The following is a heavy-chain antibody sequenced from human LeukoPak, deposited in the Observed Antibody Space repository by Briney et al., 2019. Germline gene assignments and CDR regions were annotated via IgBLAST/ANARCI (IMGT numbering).Heavy chain of an antibody. D-gene: IGHD4-17*01. V-gene: IGHV1-69*13. CDR2: IIPIFGTA. J-gene: IGHJ6*02. CDR3: ARLNSWHDYGDPRLPYYYHGMDV. Sequence: ASVKVSCKASGGTSSSNAISWVRQAPGQWLEWMGGIIPIFGTANYAQKFQGRVTITADESTSTAYMELSSLRSEDTAVYYCARLNSWHDYGDPRLPYYYHGMDVWGQGTTVTVSS. CDR1: GGTSSSNA.